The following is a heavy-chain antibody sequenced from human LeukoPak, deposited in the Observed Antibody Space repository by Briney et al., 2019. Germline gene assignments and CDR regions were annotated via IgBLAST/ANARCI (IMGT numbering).Heavy chain of an antibody. J-gene: IGHJ1*01. V-gene: IGHV5-51*01. CDR3: ARREQQLVGAEYFQH. Sequence: GESLKISCNGSGYNFTSYWVGWVRQMPGKGLEWMGIFYPGDSYTIYSPSFQGQVTISADKSISTAYLQWSSLKASDTAMYYCARREQQLVGAEYFQHWGQGTLVTVSS. CDR2: FYPGDSYT. CDR1: GYNFTSYW. D-gene: IGHD6-13*01.